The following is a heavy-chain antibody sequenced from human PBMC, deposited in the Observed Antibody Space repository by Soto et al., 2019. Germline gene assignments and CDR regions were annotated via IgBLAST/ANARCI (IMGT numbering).Heavy chain of an antibody. CDR3: AKVPVFAAVYFDY. V-gene: IGHV3-23*01. J-gene: IGHJ4*02. CDR2: ISGSGAGT. CDR1: GFIFSTYA. D-gene: IGHD6-13*01. Sequence: GGSLRLSCAASGFIFSTYAMSWVRQAPGKALQWVSVISGSGAGTYYADSVKGRFTISRDNSKNTLYLQMDSLRAEDTAVYYCAKVPVFAAVYFDYWGQGTLVTVSS.